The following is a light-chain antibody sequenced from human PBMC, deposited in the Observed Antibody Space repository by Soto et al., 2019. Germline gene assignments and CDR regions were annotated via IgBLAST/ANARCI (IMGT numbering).Light chain of an antibody. J-gene: IGLJ1*01. CDR3: SSYTSSRAYV. Sequence: QSALTQPASVSGSPGQSITISCTGTSSDVGGYNYVSWYQQQSGKAPKLMIHEVSNRPSGVSNRFSGSKSGNTASLTISGLQAEDEADYYCSSYTSSRAYVVGMGTKV. CDR2: EVS. V-gene: IGLV2-14*01. CDR1: SSDVGGYNY.